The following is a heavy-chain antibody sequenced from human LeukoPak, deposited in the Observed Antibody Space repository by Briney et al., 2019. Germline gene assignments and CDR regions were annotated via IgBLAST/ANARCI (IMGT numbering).Heavy chain of an antibody. CDR1: GGFISNYY. CDR2: IYYSGST. V-gene: IGHV4-59*08. J-gene: IGHJ2*01. Sequence: PSETLSLTCTVSGGFISNYYWSWVWQPPGKVLEWIGYIYYSGSTTYNPSLKSRVTISVDTSKNQFSLKLSSVTAADTAVYYCAGRTYFDLWGRGTLVTVSS. CDR3: AGRTYFDL.